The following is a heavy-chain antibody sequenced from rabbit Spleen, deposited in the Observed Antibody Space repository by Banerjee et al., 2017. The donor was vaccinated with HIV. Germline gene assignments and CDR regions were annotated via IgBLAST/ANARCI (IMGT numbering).Heavy chain of an antibody. J-gene: IGHJ6*01. D-gene: IGHD8-1*01. CDR2: IETGSSGFT. CDR3: ARDSGSSFSSYGMDL. V-gene: IGHV1S40*01. Sequence: LVESGGDLVQPGASLTLTCTASGVSFSSNYYMCWVRQAPGKGLEWIACIETGSSGFTYFASWAKGRFTCSKTSSTTVTLQMTSLTAADTATYFCARDSGSSFSSYGMDLWGQGTLVTVS. CDR1: GVSFSSNYY.